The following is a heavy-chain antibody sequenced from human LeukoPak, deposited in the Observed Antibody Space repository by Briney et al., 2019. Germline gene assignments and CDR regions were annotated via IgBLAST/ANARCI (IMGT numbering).Heavy chain of an antibody. CDR2: ITNSWSTI. J-gene: IGHJ6*02. Sequence: PGGSLRLSCAASGFTFSDYNMNWVRQAPGKGLEWVSYITNSWSTIHYADSVKGRFTISRDNPKNSLYLQMNSLRAEDTAVYYCARSIGLTGGGVDVWGQGTTVTVSS. D-gene: IGHD3-9*01. CDR3: ARSIGLTGGGVDV. V-gene: IGHV3-11*01. CDR1: GFTFSDYN.